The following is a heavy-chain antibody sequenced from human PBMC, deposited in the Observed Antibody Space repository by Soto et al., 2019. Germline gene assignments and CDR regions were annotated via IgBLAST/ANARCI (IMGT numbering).Heavy chain of an antibody. CDR1: AVTFTGYG. D-gene: IGHD1-26*01. Sequence: QVELVESGGGVVQPGRSLRLSCAASAVTFTGYGMHWVRQAPGKGLEWVAVIRFDGSNIYYADSVKGRFTISRDIARNMLYLQMNSLRAEDTAVYYCARDGVGSTAYFGYFDYWGLGTLVTVSS. CDR2: IRFDGSNI. V-gene: IGHV3-33*01. CDR3: ARDGVGSTAYFGYFDY. J-gene: IGHJ4*02.